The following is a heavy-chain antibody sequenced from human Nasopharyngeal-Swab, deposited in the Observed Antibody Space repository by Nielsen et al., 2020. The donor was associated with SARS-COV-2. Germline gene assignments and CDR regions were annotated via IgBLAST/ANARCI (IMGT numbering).Heavy chain of an antibody. J-gene: IGHJ6*02. CDR2: ISSSSSDI. Sequence: GESLKISCVDSGFRDYSMNWVRQAPGKGLEWVSSISSSSSDIYYADAVKGRFTISRDNAKNSQYLQMNNLRAEDTAVYYCARGYCSSGSCYAKHYGMAVWGQATTVTVSS. D-gene: IGHD2-15*01. CDR3: ARGYCSSGSCYAKHYGMAV. CDR1: GFRDYS. V-gene: IGHV3-21*01.